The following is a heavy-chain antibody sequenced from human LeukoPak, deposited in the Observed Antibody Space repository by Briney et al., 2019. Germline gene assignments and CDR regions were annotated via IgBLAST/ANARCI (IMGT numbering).Heavy chain of an antibody. D-gene: IGHD6-13*01. J-gene: IGHJ3*02. Sequence: ASVKVSCKASGYTFTSYGINWVRQATGQGLEWMGWMNPNSGNTGYAQKFQGRVTMTRNTSISTAYMELSSLRSEDTAVYYCARSTHRYSSSWGDAFDIWGQGTMVTVSS. CDR3: ARSTHRYSSSWGDAFDI. CDR1: GYTFTSYG. CDR2: MNPNSGNT. V-gene: IGHV1-8*01.